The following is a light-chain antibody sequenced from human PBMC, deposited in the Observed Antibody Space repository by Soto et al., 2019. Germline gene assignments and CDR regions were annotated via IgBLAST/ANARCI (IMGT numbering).Light chain of an antibody. J-gene: IGLJ1*01. V-gene: IGLV2-14*01. CDR1: SSDVGDYNY. CDR3: SSFRAGNTYV. Sequence: QSALTQPASVSGSPGQSITISCTGTSSDVGDYNYVSWYQHHPGQAPKLLIYEVNNRPSGVSNRFSGSKSGNTASLTISGLQAEDESDYYCSSFRAGNTYVFGTGTKVTVL. CDR2: EVN.